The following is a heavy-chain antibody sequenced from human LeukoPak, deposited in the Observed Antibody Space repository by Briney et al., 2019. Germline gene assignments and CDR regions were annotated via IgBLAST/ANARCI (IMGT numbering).Heavy chain of an antibody. V-gene: IGHV3-74*01. J-gene: IGHJ4*02. D-gene: IGHD6-19*01. CDR3: ARDIMAGPDY. Sequence: GGSLRLSCAASGFTFSSYWMHWVRHAPEKGLVWVSRINSDGSSTSYADSVKGRFTISRDNAKNTLYLQMNSLRAEDTAVYYCARDIMAGPDYWGQGTLVTVSS. CDR2: INSDGSST. CDR1: GFTFSSYW.